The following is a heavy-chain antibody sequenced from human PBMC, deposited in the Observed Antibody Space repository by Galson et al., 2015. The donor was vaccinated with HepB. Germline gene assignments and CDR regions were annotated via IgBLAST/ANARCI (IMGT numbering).Heavy chain of an antibody. CDR3: ARAAKGGRIPTPFGY. V-gene: IGHV3-74*01. CDR1: GFTFSSYW. D-gene: IGHD2-15*01. CDR2: INSDGSST. Sequence: SLRLSCAASGFTFSSYWMHWVRQAPGKGLVWVSRINSDGSSTSYADSVKGRFTISRDNAKNTLYLQMNSLRAEDTAVYYCARAAKGGRIPTPFGYWGQGTLVTVSS. J-gene: IGHJ4*02.